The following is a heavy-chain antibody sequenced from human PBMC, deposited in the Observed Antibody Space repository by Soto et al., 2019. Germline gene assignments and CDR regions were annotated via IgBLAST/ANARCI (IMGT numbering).Heavy chain of an antibody. CDR1: GYTFTSYA. V-gene: IGHV1-3*01. CDR2: INAGNGNT. D-gene: IGHD4-17*01. Sequence: ASVKVSCKASGYTFTSYAMHWVRQAPGQRLEWMGWINAGNGNTKYSQKFQGRVTITRDTSASTAYMELSSLRSEDTAVYYCARDRALRSHGDYVAYGYWGQGTLVTVSS. CDR3: ARDRALRSHGDYVAYGY. J-gene: IGHJ4*02.